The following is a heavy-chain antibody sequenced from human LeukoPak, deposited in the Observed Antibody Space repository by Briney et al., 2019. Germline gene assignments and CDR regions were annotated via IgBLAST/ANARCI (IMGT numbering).Heavy chain of an antibody. D-gene: IGHD6-19*01. CDR2: ISGSGSYT. CDR1: GFTFSDYY. Sequence: GGSLRLSCAASGFTFSDYYMSWVRQAPGKGLEWVSAISGSGSYTYYADSVKGRFTISRDDSKHTLWLHMNSLRVEDTAVYFCAKDPGRSSGWATTALDVWGQGTTVTVSS. CDR3: AKDPGRSSGWATTALDV. V-gene: IGHV3-23*01. J-gene: IGHJ6*02.